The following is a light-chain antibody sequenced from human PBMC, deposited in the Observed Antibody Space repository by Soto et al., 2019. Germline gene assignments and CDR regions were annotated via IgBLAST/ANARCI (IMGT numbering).Light chain of an antibody. V-gene: IGKV1-39*01. CDR3: QQSYSTPWT. CDR2: AAS. CDR1: QSIFNY. J-gene: IGKJ1*01. Sequence: DIQMTQSPSSLSASVGDRVTITCRASQSIFNYLNWYQQKPGKAPKLLIYAASSLQSGVPSRFSGSGSGTDCTLTISSLQPEDFATYYCQQSYSTPWTFGQGTKVEIK.